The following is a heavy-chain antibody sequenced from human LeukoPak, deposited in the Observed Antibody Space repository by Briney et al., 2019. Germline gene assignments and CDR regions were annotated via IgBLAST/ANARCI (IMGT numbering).Heavy chain of an antibody. CDR3: ARSSYGDYVDY. Sequence: PSETLSLTCAVSGVSISSGGYSWSWIRQPPGKGLEWIGCIYHSGSTYYNPSLKSRVTISVDRSKNQFSLKLSSVTAADTAVYYCARSSYGDYVDYWGQGTLVTVSS. CDR2: IYHSGST. CDR1: GVSISSGGYS. D-gene: IGHD4-17*01. V-gene: IGHV4-30-2*01. J-gene: IGHJ4*02.